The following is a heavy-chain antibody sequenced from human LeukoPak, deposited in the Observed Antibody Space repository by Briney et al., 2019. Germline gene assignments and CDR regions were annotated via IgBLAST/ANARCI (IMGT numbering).Heavy chain of an antibody. V-gene: IGHV3-23*01. CDR1: GFTFSSYA. CDR3: AKGQSASSTFDC. CDR2: ISGSGTTT. Sequence: GGSLRLSCAASGFTFSSYAMSWVRQAPGKGLEWVAAISGSGTTTYYADSVKGRFTISRDKSKNTVSLQLNNLRAEDTALYYCAKGQSASSTFDCWGQGTLVTVSS. J-gene: IGHJ4*02.